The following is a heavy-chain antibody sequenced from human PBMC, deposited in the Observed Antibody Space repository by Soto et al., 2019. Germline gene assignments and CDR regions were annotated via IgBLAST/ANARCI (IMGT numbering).Heavy chain of an antibody. CDR1: GGTFSNDM. CDR2: IIPLLDIA. J-gene: IGHJ4*02. V-gene: IGHV1-69*08. Sequence: QVQVVQSGAEVKKPGSSVKVSCKASGGTFSNDMITWVRQAPGQGLEWMGRIIPLLDIANYAQTFQGRVTITADKSTSTAYMELNSRRSEDTAVYYCVRDSPIGSTYSGYDGIDYWGQGTLVTVSS. CDR3: VRDSPIGSTYSGYDGIDY. D-gene: IGHD5-12*01.